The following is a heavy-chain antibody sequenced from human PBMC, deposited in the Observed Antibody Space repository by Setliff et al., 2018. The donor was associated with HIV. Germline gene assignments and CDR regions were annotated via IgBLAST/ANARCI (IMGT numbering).Heavy chain of an antibody. CDR2: IYTSGST. CDR3: AMGIAVAGSGEVDY. V-gene: IGHV4-61*09. J-gene: IGHJ4*02. D-gene: IGHD6-19*01. CDR1: GGSISSGSYY. Sequence: SETLSLTCTVSGGSISSGSYYWSWIRQPAGKGLEWIGHIYTSGSTNYNPSLKSRVTISVDTSKSQFSLKLSSVTAADTAVYYCAMGIAVAGSGEVDYWGQGTLVTVSS.